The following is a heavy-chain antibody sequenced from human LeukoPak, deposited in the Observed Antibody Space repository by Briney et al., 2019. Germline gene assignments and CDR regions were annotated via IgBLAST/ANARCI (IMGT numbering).Heavy chain of an antibody. D-gene: IGHD2-15*01. V-gene: IGHV3-21*01. CDR1: GFTFSSYS. Sequence: GSLRLSCGASGFTFSSYSMNGVRQAPGKGLEWVSSISSSSSYIYYADSMKGRFTISRDNAKNSLYLQMNSLRAEDTAVYYCVRVLLNYCSGGSCYFHYWGQGTLVTVSS. CDR2: ISSSSSYI. J-gene: IGHJ4*02. CDR3: VRVLLNYCSGGSCYFHY.